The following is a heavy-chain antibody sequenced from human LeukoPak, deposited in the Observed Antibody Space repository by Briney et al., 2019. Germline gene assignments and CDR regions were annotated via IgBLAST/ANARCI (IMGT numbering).Heavy chain of an antibody. Sequence: SETLSLTCTISGGSINTYYWSWIRQPPGKGLEWIGYIFYSGTTYYNPSVNSRVTITMDTSKNQFFLELRSLTAADTAVYYCARAQYCSGGSCYLRWRLGALDYWGQGTLVTVSS. CDR2: IFYSGTT. CDR1: GGSINTYY. V-gene: IGHV4-59*01. CDR3: ARAQYCSGGSCYLRWRLGALDY. J-gene: IGHJ4*02. D-gene: IGHD2-15*01.